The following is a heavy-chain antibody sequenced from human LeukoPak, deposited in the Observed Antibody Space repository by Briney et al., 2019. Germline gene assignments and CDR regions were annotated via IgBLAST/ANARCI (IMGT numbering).Heavy chain of an antibody. CDR2: INNSGRT. J-gene: IGHJ4*02. V-gene: IGHV4-34*01. CDR1: GVSFSGYY. D-gene: IGHD5-12*01. CDR3: ATRGYSGYGYVY. Sequence: PSETLSLTCAVYGVSFSGYYWTWIRQSPGKGLEWIGEINNSGRTNYNPSLKSRVTISLDRSTNQFSLNLNSVTAADTAVYYCATRGYSGYGYVYRGQGTLVTVSS.